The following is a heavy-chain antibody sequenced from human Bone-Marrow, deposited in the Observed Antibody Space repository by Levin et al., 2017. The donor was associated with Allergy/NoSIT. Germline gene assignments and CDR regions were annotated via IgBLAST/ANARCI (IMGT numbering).Heavy chain of an antibody. CDR2: ISSTSSHT. D-gene: IGHD6-19*01. CDR3: ARDPSVAGGYFDP. J-gene: IGHJ2*01. CDR1: GFTFSDYY. V-gene: IGHV3-11*05. Sequence: GESLKISCAASGFTFSDYYMSWIRQAPGKGLEWVSYISSTSSHTNYADSVKGRFAISRDNAKNSLYLQMNSLRVEDTAVYYCARDPSVAGGYFDPWGRGTLVTVSS.